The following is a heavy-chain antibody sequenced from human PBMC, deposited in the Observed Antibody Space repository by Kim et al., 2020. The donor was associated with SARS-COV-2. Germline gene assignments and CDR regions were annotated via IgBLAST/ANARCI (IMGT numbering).Heavy chain of an antibody. CDR3: ANSPWSGPYYYYYYGMDV. CDR2: ISGSGGST. Sequence: GGSLRLSCAASGFTFSSYAMSWVRQAPGKGLEWVSAISGSGGSTYYADSVKGRFTISRDNSKNTLYLQMNSLRAEDTAVYYCANSPWSGPYYYYYYGMDVWGQGTTVTVSS. J-gene: IGHJ6*02. D-gene: IGHD3-3*01. V-gene: IGHV3-23*01. CDR1: GFTFSSYA.